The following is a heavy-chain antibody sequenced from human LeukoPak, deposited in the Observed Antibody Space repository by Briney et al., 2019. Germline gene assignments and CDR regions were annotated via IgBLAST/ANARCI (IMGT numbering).Heavy chain of an antibody. D-gene: IGHD3-3*01. V-gene: IGHV3-23*01. CDR1: GFTFSSYA. Sequence: GGSLGLSCAASGFTFSSYAMSWVRQAPGKGLEWVSTISGRDGSTYYADSVKGRFTISRDNSKNTLYLQMNSLRAEDTAVYYCARDSGFLEWLVYWGQGTLVTVSS. CDR2: ISGRDGST. CDR3: ARDSGFLEWLVY. J-gene: IGHJ4*02.